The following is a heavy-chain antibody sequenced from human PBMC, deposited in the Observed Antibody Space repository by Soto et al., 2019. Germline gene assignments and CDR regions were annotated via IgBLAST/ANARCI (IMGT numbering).Heavy chain of an antibody. D-gene: IGHD4-17*01. CDR2: IYYSGRT. V-gene: IGHV4-39*07. J-gene: IGHJ4*02. CDR3: ANGHGEYGES. CDR1: GSSIGSSIYY. Sequence: SETLSLTSTFSGSSIGSSIYYLGWIRQPPGKGLEWMGSIYYSGRTDYNPSLKTRVTMSVDTAKNQSSLKLTSVTGADTAVDYSANGHGEYGESWGQGIRVTV.